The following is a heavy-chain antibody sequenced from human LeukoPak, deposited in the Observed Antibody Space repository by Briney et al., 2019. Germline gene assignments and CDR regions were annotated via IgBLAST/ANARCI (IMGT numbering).Heavy chain of an antibody. CDR1: GFTFSSYD. V-gene: IGHV3-13*01. D-gene: IGHD2-21*02. CDR2: IGTAGDT. J-gene: IGHJ3*02. CDR3: ARDGGDDAFDI. Sequence: GGSLGLSCAASGFTFSSYDMHWVRQATGKGLEWVSAIGTAGDTYYPGSVKGRFTISRENAKNSLYLQMNSLRAEDTAVYYCARDGGDDAFDIWGQGTMVTVSS.